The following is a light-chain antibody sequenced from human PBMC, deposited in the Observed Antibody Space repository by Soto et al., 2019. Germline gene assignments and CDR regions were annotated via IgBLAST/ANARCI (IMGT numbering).Light chain of an antibody. V-gene: IGKV4-1*01. CDR2: WAS. CDR1: QSVLYNSNSKNY. J-gene: IGKJ4*01. Sequence: DIVMTQSPDSLAVSLGERATINCKSSQSVLYNSNSKNYLAWYQQKVGQPPKLLIYWASTRESGVPDRFSGSGAGTDFTLTISSLQAEDVAVYSCQQYYSPPLTFGGGTKVDIK. CDR3: QQYYSPPLT.